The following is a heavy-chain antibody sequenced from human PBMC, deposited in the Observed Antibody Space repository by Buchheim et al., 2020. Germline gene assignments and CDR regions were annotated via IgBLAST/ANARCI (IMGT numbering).Heavy chain of an antibody. V-gene: IGHV4-39*01. CDR2: IYYSGST. D-gene: IGHD1-26*01. CDR3: ARQGRWELRRVDY. CDR1: GGSISSSSYY. Sequence: QLQLQESGPGLVKPSETLSLTCTVSGGSISSSSYYWGWIRQPPGKGLEWIGSIYYSGSTYYKSSLKSRVTQSVDTSKNQFSLKLRSVTAADTAVYYCARQGRWELRRVDYWGQGTL. J-gene: IGHJ4*02.